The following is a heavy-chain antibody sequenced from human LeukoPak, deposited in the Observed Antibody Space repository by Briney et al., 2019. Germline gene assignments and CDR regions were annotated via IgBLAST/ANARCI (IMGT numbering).Heavy chain of an antibody. D-gene: IGHD2/OR15-2a*01. CDR3: ARGGQYDYYYYYMDV. J-gene: IGHJ6*03. CDR1: GFTFSSYA. V-gene: IGHV3-30-3*01. CDR2: ISYDGSNK. Sequence: SGGSLRLSCAASGFTFSSYAMHWVRQAPGKGLEWVAVISYDGSNKYYADSVKGRSTISRDNSKNTLYLQMNSLRAEDTAVYYCARGGQYDYYYYYMDVWGKGTTVTVSS.